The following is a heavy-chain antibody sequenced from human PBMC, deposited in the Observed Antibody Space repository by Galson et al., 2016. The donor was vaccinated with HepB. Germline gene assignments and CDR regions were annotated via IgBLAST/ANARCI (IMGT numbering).Heavy chain of an antibody. Sequence: PALVKPTQTLTLACTFSGFSLLTNGVGVGWIRQTPGQALEWLALIYWDDDQRYSPSLRSRPTITTDIRKNQAVLTMTDIDPVDAGTFYCARLTWRGRDSRCNLFLFDYWGQGIRVTVSS. V-gene: IGHV2-5*02. D-gene: IGHD2/OR15-2a*01. CDR2: IYWDDDQ. J-gene: IGHJ4*02. CDR3: ARLTWRGRDSRCNLFLFDY. CDR1: GFSLLTNGVG.